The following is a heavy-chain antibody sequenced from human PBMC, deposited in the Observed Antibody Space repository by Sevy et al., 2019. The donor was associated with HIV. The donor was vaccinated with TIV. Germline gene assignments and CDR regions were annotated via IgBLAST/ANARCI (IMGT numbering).Heavy chain of an antibody. CDR1: GFTFSGSA. CDR3: TRRSGSTVGATPYAFDI. Sequence: GGSLRLSCAASGFTFSGSAMHWVRQASGKGLEWVGRIRSKANSYATAYAASVKGRFTISRDDSKNTAYLQMNSLKTEDTAVYYCTRRSGSTVGATPYAFDIWGQWTMVTVSS. CDR2: IRSKANSYAT. J-gene: IGHJ3*02. D-gene: IGHD1-26*01. V-gene: IGHV3-73*01.